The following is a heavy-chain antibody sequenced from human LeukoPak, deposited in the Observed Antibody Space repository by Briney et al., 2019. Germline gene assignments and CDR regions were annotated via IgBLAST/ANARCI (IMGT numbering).Heavy chain of an antibody. Sequence: PGGSLRLSCAASGFTFSSYGMHWVRQAPGKGLEWVAFIRYDGSNKYYADSVKGRFTMSRDNAKNSLYLQMNSLRAEDTAVYYCARVEGSGWSKLCDYWGQGTLVTVSS. V-gene: IGHV3-30*02. J-gene: IGHJ4*02. CDR2: IRYDGSNK. CDR3: ARVEGSGWSKLCDY. D-gene: IGHD6-19*01. CDR1: GFTFSSYG.